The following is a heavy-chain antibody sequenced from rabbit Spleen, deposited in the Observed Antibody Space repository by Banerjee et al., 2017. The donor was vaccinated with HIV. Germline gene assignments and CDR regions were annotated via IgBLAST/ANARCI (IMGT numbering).Heavy chain of an antibody. D-gene: IGHD1-1*01. CDR2: INAITGKA. CDR1: GFSFSNKAV. V-gene: IGHV1S45*01. CDR3: ARDLVAVIGWNFNL. Sequence: EQLEESGGGLVKPEGSLKLSCTASGFSFSNKAVMCWVRQAPGKGLEWIACINAITGKAVYASWAKGRFTFSKTSSTTVTLQMTSLTAADTATYFCARDLVAVIGWNFNLWGPGTLVTVS. J-gene: IGHJ4*01.